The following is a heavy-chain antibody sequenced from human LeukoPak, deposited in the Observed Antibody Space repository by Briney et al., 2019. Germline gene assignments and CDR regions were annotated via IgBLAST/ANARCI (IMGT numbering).Heavy chain of an antibody. V-gene: IGHV4-61*08. CDR2: IYYSGST. CDR1: GGSISSGGYY. CDR3: ATTSYYDFWSGYSYYYMDV. D-gene: IGHD3-3*01. Sequence: PSETLSLTCTVSGGSISSGGYYWSWIRQPPGKGLEWIGYIYYSGSTNYNPSLKSRVTISVDTSKNQFSLKLSSVTAADTAVYYCATTSYYDFWSGYSYYYMDVWGKGTTVTVSS. J-gene: IGHJ6*03.